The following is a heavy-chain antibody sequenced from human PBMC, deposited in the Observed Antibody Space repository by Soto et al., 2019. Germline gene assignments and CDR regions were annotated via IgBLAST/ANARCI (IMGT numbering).Heavy chain of an antibody. D-gene: IGHD2-15*01. CDR1: GGSISSSSYY. Sequence: SETLSLTCTVSGGSISSSSYYWGWIRQPPGKGLEWIGSIYYSGSTYYNPSLKSRVTTSVDTSKNQFSLKLSSVTAADTAVYYCARQGYCSGGSCASGNWFDPWGQGTLVTVSS. CDR3: ARQGYCSGGSCASGNWFDP. CDR2: IYYSGST. J-gene: IGHJ5*02. V-gene: IGHV4-39*01.